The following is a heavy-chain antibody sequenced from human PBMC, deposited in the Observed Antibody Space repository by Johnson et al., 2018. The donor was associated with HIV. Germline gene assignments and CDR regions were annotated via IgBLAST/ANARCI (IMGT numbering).Heavy chain of an antibody. D-gene: IGHD7-27*01. J-gene: IGHJ3*02. V-gene: IGHV3-30*07. Sequence: KGRFTISRDNSKNTLYLQMNSLRAEDTAVYYCARSNWGGYAFDIWGQGTMVTVSS. CDR3: ARSNWGGYAFDI.